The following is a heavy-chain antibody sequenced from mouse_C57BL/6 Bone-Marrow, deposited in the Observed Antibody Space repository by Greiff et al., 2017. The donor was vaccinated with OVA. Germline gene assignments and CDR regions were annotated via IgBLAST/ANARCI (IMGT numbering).Heavy chain of an antibody. V-gene: IGHV1-26*01. Sequence: EVQLQQSGPELVKPGASVKISCKASGYTFTDYYMNWVKQSHGKSLEWIGDINPNNGGTSYNQKFKGKATLTVDKSSSTAYMELRSLTSEDSAVYYCARDGSSSYYFDYWGQGTTLTVPS. CDR1: GYTFTDYY. J-gene: IGHJ2*01. D-gene: IGHD1-1*01. CDR2: INPNNGGT. CDR3: ARDGSSSYYFDY.